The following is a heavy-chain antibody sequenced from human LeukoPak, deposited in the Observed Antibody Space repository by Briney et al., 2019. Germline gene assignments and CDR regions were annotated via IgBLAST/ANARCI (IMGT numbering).Heavy chain of an antibody. CDR2: IYHSGST. D-gene: IGHD6-13*01. CDR3: ARDVPGRAAAGRGWFDP. J-gene: IGHJ5*02. Sequence: PSETLSLTCTVSGGSISNYYWSWIRQPPGKGLEWIGSIYHSGSTYYNPSLKSRVTISVDTSENQFSLKLSSVTAADTAVYYCARDVPGRAAAGRGWFDPWGQGTLVTVSS. V-gene: IGHV4-59*01. CDR1: GGSISNYY.